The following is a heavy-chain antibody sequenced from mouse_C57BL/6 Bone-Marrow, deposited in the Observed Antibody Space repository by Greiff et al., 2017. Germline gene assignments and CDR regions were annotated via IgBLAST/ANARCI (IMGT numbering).Heavy chain of an antibody. CDR2: IDPENGDT. J-gene: IGHJ4*01. CDR3: TKVITTVVGDYYAMDY. D-gene: IGHD1-1*01. CDR1: GFNIKDDY. Sequence: EVQLQQSGAELVRPGASVKLSCTASGFNIKDDYMHWVKQRPEQGLEWIGWIDPENGDTEYASKFQGKATITADTSSNTAYLQLSSLTSEDTAVYYCTKVITTVVGDYYAMDYWGQGTSVTVSS. V-gene: IGHV14-4*01.